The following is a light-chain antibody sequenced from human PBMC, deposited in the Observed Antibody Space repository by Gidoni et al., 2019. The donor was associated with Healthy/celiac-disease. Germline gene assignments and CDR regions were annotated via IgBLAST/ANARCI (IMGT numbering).Light chain of an antibody. V-gene: IGLV2-14*01. CDR2: EVS. CDR1: SSDVGGYNY. CDR3: SSYTSAATPPRV. J-gene: IGLJ2*01. Sequence: QSALTQPASVSGSPGQSITISCTGTSSDVGGYNYVSWYQQHPGKAPKLMIYEVSNRPSGVSNRFSGSKSGNTASLTISGLQAEDEADYYCSSYTSAATPPRVFGGGTKLTVL.